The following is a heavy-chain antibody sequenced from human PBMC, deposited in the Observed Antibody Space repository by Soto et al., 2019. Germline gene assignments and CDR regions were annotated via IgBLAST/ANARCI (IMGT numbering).Heavy chain of an antibody. V-gene: IGHV3-23*01. CDR3: AKDLTRIMATFPPGFDY. J-gene: IGHJ4*02. CDR2: ISGSGGST. CDR1: GFTFSSYA. D-gene: IGHD3-16*01. Sequence: GGSLRLSCAASGFTFSSYAMSWVRQAPGKGLEWVSAISGSGGSTYYADSVKGRFTISRDNSKNTLYLQMNSLRAEDTAVYYCAKDLTRIMATFPPGFDYWGQGTLVTVSS.